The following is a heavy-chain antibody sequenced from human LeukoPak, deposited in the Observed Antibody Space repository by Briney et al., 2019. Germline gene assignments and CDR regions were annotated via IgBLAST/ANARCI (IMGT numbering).Heavy chain of an antibody. Sequence: LTGGSLRLSCAASGFTFSSYAMSWVRQAPGKGLEWVSAISGSGGSTYYADFVKGRFTISRDNSKNTLYLQMNSLRAEDTAVYYCAKATRFYYFDYWGQGTLVTVSS. CDR3: AKATRFYYFDY. CDR1: GFTFSSYA. J-gene: IGHJ4*02. CDR2: ISGSGGST. V-gene: IGHV3-23*01.